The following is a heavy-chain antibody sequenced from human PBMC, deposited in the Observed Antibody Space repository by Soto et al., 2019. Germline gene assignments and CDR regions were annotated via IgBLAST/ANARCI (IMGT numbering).Heavy chain of an antibody. CDR1: GGSISSGDYY. Sequence: SETLSLTCTVSGGSISSGDYYWSWIRQPPGKGLEWIGYIYYSGSTYYNPSLKSRVTISVDTSKNQFSLKLSSVTAADTAVYYCARASSTVTNKPAFDIWGQGTMVTVSS. CDR2: IYYSGST. J-gene: IGHJ3*02. V-gene: IGHV4-30-4*01. CDR3: ARASSTVTNKPAFDI. D-gene: IGHD4-17*01.